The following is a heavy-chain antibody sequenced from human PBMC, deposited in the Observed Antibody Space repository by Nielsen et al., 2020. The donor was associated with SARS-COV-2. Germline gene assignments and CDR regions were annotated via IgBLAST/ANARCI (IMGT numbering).Heavy chain of an antibody. CDR3: AKRSGYTSGWYGDY. V-gene: IGHV3-23*01. J-gene: IGHJ4*02. Sequence: GESLKISCVVSGFTISTYGISWVRQAPGKGLEWVSAISSSTYYADSVKGRFTVSRDNSKNTLYLQMNSLRAEDTAVYYCAKRSGYTSGWYGDYWGQGTLVTVSS. D-gene: IGHD6-19*01. CDR2: ISSST. CDR1: GFTISTYG.